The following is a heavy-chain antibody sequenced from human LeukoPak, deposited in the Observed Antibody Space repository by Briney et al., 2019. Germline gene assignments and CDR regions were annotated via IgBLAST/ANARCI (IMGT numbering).Heavy chain of an antibody. D-gene: IGHD3-16*01. CDR3: ARDLYDYVWGSPNNWFDP. J-gene: IGHJ5*02. CDR2: INWNGGST. V-gene: IGHV3-20*04. CDR1: GFTFDDYG. Sequence: GGSLRLSCAASGFTFDDYGMSWVRQAPGKGLEWVSGINWNGGSTGYADSVKGRFTISRDNAKNTLYLQMNSLRAEDTAVYYCARDLYDYVWGSPNNWFDPWGQGTLVTVSS.